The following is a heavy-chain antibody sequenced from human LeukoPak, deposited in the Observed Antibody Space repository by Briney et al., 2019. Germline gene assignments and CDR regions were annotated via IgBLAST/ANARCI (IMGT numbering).Heavy chain of an antibody. Sequence: GGSLRLSCSVSGFTFNQHAMTWVRQAPGKGLEWVSTIDTSGTVPYYVDSVKGRFAISRDNSRDTLWLQMNSLRADDTAVYYCAKHGYSIGNGVNFDYWGQGILVTVSS. D-gene: IGHD5-12*01. CDR2: IDTSGTVP. J-gene: IGHJ4*02. CDR1: GFTFNQHA. CDR3: AKHGYSIGNGVNFDY. V-gene: IGHV3-23*05.